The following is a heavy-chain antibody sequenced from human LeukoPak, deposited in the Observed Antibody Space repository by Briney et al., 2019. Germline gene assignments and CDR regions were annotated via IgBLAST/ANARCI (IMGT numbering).Heavy chain of an antibody. Sequence: SETLSLTCTVSGGSISSYYWSWIRQPPGQGLEWIGYIYYSGSTNYNPSLKSRVTISVDTSKNQFSLKLSSVTAADTAVYYCARAIAAAGIYAFDIWGQGTMVTVSS. CDR2: IYYSGST. D-gene: IGHD6-13*01. CDR3: ARAIAAAGIYAFDI. J-gene: IGHJ3*02. V-gene: IGHV4-59*01. CDR1: GGSISSYY.